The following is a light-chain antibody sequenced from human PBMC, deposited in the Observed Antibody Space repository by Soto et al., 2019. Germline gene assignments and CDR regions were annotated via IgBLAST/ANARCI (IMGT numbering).Light chain of an antibody. CDR3: HHYKSYPWT. Sequence: DIQMTQSPSTLSASVGDRVTITCRASQSISEWLAWYHQKPGKAPKLLIFDASSLESGVPSRFSGSGSGTEFTLTISSLQPEDFASYYCHHYKSYPWTLGQGTKVDLK. V-gene: IGKV1-5*01. CDR1: QSISEW. J-gene: IGKJ1*01. CDR2: DAS.